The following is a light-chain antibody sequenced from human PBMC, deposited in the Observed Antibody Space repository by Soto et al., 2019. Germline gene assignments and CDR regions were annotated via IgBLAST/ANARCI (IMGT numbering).Light chain of an antibody. J-gene: IGLJ3*02. Sequence: QSVLTQPPSVSAAPGQKVTISGSGRSSNIGNNYVSWYQQLPGTAPKLLIYENNKRPSGIPDRCSGSKSGTSATLGITGLQTGDEADYYCGTWDSSLSAHWVFGGGTKLTVL. CDR2: ENN. CDR1: SSNIGNNY. CDR3: GTWDSSLSAHWV. V-gene: IGLV1-51*02.